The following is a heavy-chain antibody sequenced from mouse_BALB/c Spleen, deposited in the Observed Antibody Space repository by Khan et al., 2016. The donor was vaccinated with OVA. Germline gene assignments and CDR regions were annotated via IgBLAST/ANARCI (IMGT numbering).Heavy chain of an antibody. Sequence: QVQLQQSGAEPVKPGASLNLSCKASGYAFTSYWMHWVKQRPGQGLEWIGYINPSNGRTDQNEKFKRKATLTVDKSSSTVSMQLSSPTSEDSAVYYCGRGGYGSIAYWGQGTLVTVSA. CDR2: INPSNGRT. J-gene: IGHJ3*01. V-gene: IGHV1S81*02. CDR3: GRGGYGSIAY. CDR1: GYAFTSYW. D-gene: IGHD2-10*02.